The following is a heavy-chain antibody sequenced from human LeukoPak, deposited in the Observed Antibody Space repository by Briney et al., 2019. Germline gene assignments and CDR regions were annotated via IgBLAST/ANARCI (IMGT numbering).Heavy chain of an antibody. V-gene: IGHV3-21*01. CDR2: ISSRSSYI. CDR3: ARVLK. Sequence: GGSLRLSCAASGFTFSNYNMNWVRQAPGKGLEWVSSISSRSSYIYSADSVKGRFTISRDNAKNSLYLQMNSLRAEDTAVYYCARVLKWGQGTLVTVSS. J-gene: IGHJ4*02. CDR1: GFTFSNYN.